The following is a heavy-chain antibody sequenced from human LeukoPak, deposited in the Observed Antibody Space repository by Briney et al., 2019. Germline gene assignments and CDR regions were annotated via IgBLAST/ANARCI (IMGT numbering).Heavy chain of an antibody. V-gene: IGHV4-4*07. CDR2: IYTSGGT. Sequence: PSETLSLTCTVSGGSISSYYWSWIRQPAGKGLEWIGRIYTSGGTNYKPSLKSRVTMSVDTSKNQFSLKLSSVTAADTAVYYCARGVVPADPYYYYYYMDVWGKGTTVTVSS. J-gene: IGHJ6*03. CDR3: ARGVVPADPYYYYYYMDV. D-gene: IGHD2-2*01. CDR1: GGSISSYY.